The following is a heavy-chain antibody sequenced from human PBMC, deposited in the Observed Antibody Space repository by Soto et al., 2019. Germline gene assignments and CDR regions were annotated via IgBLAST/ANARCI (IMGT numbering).Heavy chain of an antibody. D-gene: IGHD1-26*01. Sequence: PGGSLRLSCAASGFTFSSYSMNWVRQAPGKGLGWVSYISSSSSTIYYADSVKGRFTISRDNAKNSLYLQMNSLRDEDTAVYYCARDIYRRVGATRGEYYYYGMDVWGQGTTVTVSS. CDR1: GFTFSSYS. J-gene: IGHJ6*02. CDR2: ISSSSSTI. V-gene: IGHV3-48*02. CDR3: ARDIYRRVGATRGEYYYYGMDV.